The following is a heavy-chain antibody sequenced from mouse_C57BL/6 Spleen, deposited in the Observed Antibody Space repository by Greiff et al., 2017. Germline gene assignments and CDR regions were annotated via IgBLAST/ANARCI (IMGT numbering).Heavy chain of an antibody. V-gene: IGHV1-18*01. CDR1: GYTFTDYN. CDR3: AIREWVLLRNYWYFDV. CDR2: INPNNGGT. D-gene: IGHD1-1*01. Sequence: VQLTESGPELVKPGASVKIPCKASGYTFTDYNMDWVKQSHGKSLEWIGDINPNNGGTIYNQKFKGKATLTVDKYSCTAYMELRSLTSDDTTVYYCAIREWVLLRNYWYFDVWGTGTTVTVAS. J-gene: IGHJ1*03.